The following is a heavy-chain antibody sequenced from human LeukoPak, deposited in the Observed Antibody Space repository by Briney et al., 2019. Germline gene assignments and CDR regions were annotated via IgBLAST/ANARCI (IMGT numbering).Heavy chain of an antibody. CDR1: GFTFSDYY. D-gene: IGHD2-15*01. V-gene: IGHV3-11*01. CDR2: ISSGGSNI. J-gene: IGHJ6*02. CDR3: ARDKEEWLVVAATQSSYHYGTDV. Sequence: GGSLRLSCAASGFTFSDYYMSWIRQAPGKGLEWVSYISSGGSNIYYADSVKGRFTISRDNAKNSLYLQMNSLRAEDTALYYCARDKEEWLVVAATQSSYHYGTDVWGQGTTVTVSS.